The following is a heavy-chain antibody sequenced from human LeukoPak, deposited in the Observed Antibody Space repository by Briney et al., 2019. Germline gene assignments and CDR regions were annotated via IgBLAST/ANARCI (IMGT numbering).Heavy chain of an antibody. J-gene: IGHJ4*02. V-gene: IGHV3-21*01. Sequence: GGSLRLSCAASGFTFTSYGMTWVRQAPGKGLEWVSSISSSSSYIYYSDSVKGRFTISRDNAKNSLYLQMNSLKADDTAVYYCTRGAGTGWRFDSWGQGTLVTVSS. CDR2: ISSSSSYI. CDR1: GFTFTSYG. CDR3: TRGAGTGWRFDS. D-gene: IGHD6-19*01.